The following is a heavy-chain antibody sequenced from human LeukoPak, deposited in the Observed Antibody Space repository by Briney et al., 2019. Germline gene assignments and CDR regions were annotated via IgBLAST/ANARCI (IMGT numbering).Heavy chain of an antibody. CDR3: ARAGTYYYYYMDV. J-gene: IGHJ6*03. CDR2: MNPKSGAT. Sequence: ASVKVSCKTSGYRFTGYYLHWVRQAPGQGLEWMGWMNPKSGATDYARKFQGRVTMTRDTSISTAYMELTRLRSDDTAVYYCARAGTYYYYYMDVWGKGTTVTVSS. V-gene: IGHV1-2*02. CDR1: GYRFTGYY.